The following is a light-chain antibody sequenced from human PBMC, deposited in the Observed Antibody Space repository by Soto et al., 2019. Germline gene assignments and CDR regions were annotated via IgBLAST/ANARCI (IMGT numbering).Light chain of an antibody. V-gene: IGKV1-39*01. J-gene: IGKJ5*01. CDR2: AAS. CDR1: QSIGRF. Sequence: DIQMTQSPSSVSASVGDRVTITCRASQSIGRFLNWHQQKPGKAPKLLIYAASSLQSGVPSRFSGSGSGTDFTLTISSLQPEDFATYYCQQSYSTPPITFGHGTRLEIK. CDR3: QQSYSTPPIT.